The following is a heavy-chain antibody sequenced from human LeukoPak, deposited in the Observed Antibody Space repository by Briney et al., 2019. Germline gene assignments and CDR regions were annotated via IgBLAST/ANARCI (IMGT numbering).Heavy chain of an antibody. CDR3: ARLGRGYSGYDAANWFDP. J-gene: IGHJ5*02. CDR2: IYPGDSDT. D-gene: IGHD5-12*01. V-gene: IGHV5-51*01. CDR1: GYSFTSYW. Sequence: GESLKISCKGSGYSFTSYWIGWVRQMPGKGLEWMGIIYPGDSDTRYSPSLQGQVTISADKSISTAYLQWSSLKASDTAMYYCARLGRGYSGYDAANWFDPWGQGTLVTVSS.